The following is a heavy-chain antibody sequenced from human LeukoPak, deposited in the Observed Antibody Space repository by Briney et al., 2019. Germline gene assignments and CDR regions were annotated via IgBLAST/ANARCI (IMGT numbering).Heavy chain of an antibody. J-gene: IGHJ4*02. CDR3: AKFGCSGGSCYSY. CDR1: GFTFSSYA. D-gene: IGHD2-15*01. CDR2: FSGSGGTT. Sequence: GGSLRLSCAASGFTFSSYAMNWVRQAPGRGLEWVSGFSGSGGTTYYADSVKGRFTISRDNSKNTLYLQMNSLRAEDTAVYYCAKFGCSGGSCYSYWGQGTLVTVSS. V-gene: IGHV3-23*01.